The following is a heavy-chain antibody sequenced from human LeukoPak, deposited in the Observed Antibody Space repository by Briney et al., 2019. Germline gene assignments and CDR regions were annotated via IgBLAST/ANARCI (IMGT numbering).Heavy chain of an antibody. V-gene: IGHV1-2*02. Sequence: ASVKVSCKASGYTFTNYYMHWVRQAPGQGLECMGWINPNSGGTNYAQKFQGRVTMTRDTSISTAYMELSRLRSDDTAVYYCAREAYDSGSFRTDYYYMDVWVKGTTVTISS. CDR2: INPNSGGT. CDR1: GYTFTNYY. CDR3: AREAYDSGSFRTDYYYMDV. D-gene: IGHD3-10*01. J-gene: IGHJ6*03.